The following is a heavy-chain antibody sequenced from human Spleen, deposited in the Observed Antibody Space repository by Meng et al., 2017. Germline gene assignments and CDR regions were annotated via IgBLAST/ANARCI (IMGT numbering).Heavy chain of an antibody. CDR3: SIGSTSYYFDY. CDR2: IYPGDSDT. CDR1: GYSFTTYW. J-gene: IGHJ4*02. V-gene: IGHV5-51*01. D-gene: IGHD6-13*01. Sequence: KVSCKGSGYSFTTYWIGWVRQMPGKGLEWMGIIYPGDSDTRYSPSFQGQVTISADKSISTAYRQWSSLKASDTAMYYCSIGSTSYYFDYWGQGTLVTVSS.